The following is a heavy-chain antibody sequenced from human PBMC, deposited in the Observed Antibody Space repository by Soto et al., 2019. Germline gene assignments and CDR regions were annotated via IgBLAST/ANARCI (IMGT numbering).Heavy chain of an antibody. D-gene: IGHD2-15*01. V-gene: IGHV1-69*01. J-gene: IGHJ4*02. CDR1: GGTFSSYA. CDR2: IIPIFGTA. CDR3: AIGDGGPTVVVVAASYGGIAY. Sequence: QVQLVQSGAEVKKPGSSVKVSCKASGGTFSSYAISWVRQAPGQGIEWMGGIIPIFGTANYAQKFLGRVKITADEATSPAYRELSSLRSEDTGVYYCAIGDGGPTVVVVAASYGGIAYWGQGTLVTVSS.